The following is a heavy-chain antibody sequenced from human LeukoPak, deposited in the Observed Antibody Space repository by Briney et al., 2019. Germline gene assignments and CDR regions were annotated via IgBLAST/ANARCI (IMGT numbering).Heavy chain of an antibody. CDR2: VDPEDGET. J-gene: IGHJ4*02. CDR1: GYTFTDYY. D-gene: IGHD1-26*01. Sequence: ASVKVSCKVSGYTFTDYYMHWVQQAPGKGLEWMGLVDPEDGETIYAEKFQGRVTITADTSTDTACMELSSLRSEDTAVYYCATVDSGSYYGGGYWGQVTLVTVSS. CDR3: ATVDSGSYYGGGY. V-gene: IGHV1-69-2*01.